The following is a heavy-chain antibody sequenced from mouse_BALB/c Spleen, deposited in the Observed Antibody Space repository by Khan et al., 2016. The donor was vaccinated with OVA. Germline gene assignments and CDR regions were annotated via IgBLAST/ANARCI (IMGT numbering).Heavy chain of an antibody. J-gene: IGHJ3*01. V-gene: IGHV5-6-5*01. CDR1: GFTFSNYA. Sequence: EVELVESGGGLVKPGGSLKLSCAASGFTFSNYAMSWVRQSPEKRLVWVASIGSCDSTYYLDPVKGRFTISRDNARNILYLQTSSLGSEDTAMYYCAKDYWFTYWGQGTLVTVSA. CDR2: IGSCDST. CDR3: AKDYWFTY.